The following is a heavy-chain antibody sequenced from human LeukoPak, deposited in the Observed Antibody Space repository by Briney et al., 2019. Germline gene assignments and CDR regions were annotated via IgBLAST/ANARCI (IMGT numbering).Heavy chain of an antibody. CDR2: IYPRDGST. CDR3: ARDQEGFDY. V-gene: IGHV1-46*01. CDR1: GYTFTSNY. Sequence: EASVKVSCKASGYTFTSNYIHWVRQAPGQGLEWMGMIYPRDGSTSYAQKFQGRVTVTRDTSTSTVHMELSGQRSEDTAVYYCARDQEGFDYWGQGTLVTVSS. J-gene: IGHJ4*02.